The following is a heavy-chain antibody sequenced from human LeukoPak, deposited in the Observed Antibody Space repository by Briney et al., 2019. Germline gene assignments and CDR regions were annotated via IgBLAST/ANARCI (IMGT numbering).Heavy chain of an antibody. D-gene: IGHD3-22*01. V-gene: IGHV1-8*01. CDR3: ARDLTGHYYDSSGYSR. CDR1: GYTFTSYD. CDR2: MNPNSGNT. J-gene: IGHJ4*02. Sequence: GASVKVSCKASGYTFTSYDINWVRQATGQGLEWMGWMNPNSGNTGYAQKFQGRVTMTRNTSISTAYMELSSLRSEDTAVYYCARDLTGHYYDSSGYSRWGQGTLVTVSS.